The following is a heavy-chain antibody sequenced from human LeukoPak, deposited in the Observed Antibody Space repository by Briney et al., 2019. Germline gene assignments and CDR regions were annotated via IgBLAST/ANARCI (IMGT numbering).Heavy chain of an antibody. Sequence: GGSLRLSCAASGFTFNSSAMSWVRQAPGKGLEWVSAISNNGGYTYYADSVQGRFTISRDNSKSTLCLQMNSLRAEDTAVYYCAKDRVVVAATDYYYYYGMDVWGQGTTVTVSS. D-gene: IGHD2-15*01. CDR2: ISNNGGYT. V-gene: IGHV3-23*01. J-gene: IGHJ6*02. CDR1: GFTFNSSA. CDR3: AKDRVVVAATDYYYYYGMDV.